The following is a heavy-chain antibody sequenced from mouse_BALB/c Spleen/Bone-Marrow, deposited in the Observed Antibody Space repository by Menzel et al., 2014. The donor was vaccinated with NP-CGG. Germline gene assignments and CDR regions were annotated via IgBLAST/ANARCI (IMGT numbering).Heavy chain of an antibody. CDR2: IDPANVNT. V-gene: IGHV14-3*02. CDR3: ASYVYGYYFDY. Sequence: EVKLVESGAELVKPGASVKLSCTASGFNIKDTYMHWVKQRPEQGLEWIGRIDPANVNTKYDPKFQGKATITADTSSNTAYLQLSSLTSEDTAVYYCASYVYGYYFDYWGQGTTLTFSS. J-gene: IGHJ2*01. CDR1: GFNIKDTY. D-gene: IGHD1-1*01.